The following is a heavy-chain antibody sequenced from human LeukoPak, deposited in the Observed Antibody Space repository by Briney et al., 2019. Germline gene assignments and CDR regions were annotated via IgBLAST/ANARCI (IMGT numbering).Heavy chain of an antibody. D-gene: IGHD4-17*01. CDR3: AREDYGDYAYAFDI. Sequence: GGSLRLSCAASGFTFSSYWMSWVRQAPGKGLEWVAKIKQDGSEKYYVDSVKGRFTISRDNAKNSLYLQMNSLRAEDTAVYYCAREDYGDYAYAFDIWGQGTMVTVSS. J-gene: IGHJ3*02. V-gene: IGHV3-7*01. CDR2: IKQDGSEK. CDR1: GFTFSSYW.